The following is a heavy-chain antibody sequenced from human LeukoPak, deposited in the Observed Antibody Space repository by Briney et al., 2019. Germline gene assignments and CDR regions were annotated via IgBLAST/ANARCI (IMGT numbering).Heavy chain of an antibody. CDR2: IYTSGST. V-gene: IGHV4-61*02. CDR1: GGSISSGSYY. D-gene: IGHD1-26*01. CDR3: ARDQGGSSYYMDV. Sequence: KPSQTLSLTCTVSGGSISSGSYYWSWIRQPAGKGLEWIGRIYTSGSTNYNPSLKSRVTISVDTSKNQFSLKLSSVTAADTAVYYCARDQGGSSYYMDVWGKGTTVTVSS. J-gene: IGHJ6*03.